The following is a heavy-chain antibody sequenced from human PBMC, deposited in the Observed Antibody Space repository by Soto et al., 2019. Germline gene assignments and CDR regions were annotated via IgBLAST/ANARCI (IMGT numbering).Heavy chain of an antibody. Sequence: LKISCKGSGYSFTSYWIGWVRQMPGKGLEWMGIIYPGDSDTRYSPSFQGQVTISADKSISTAYLQWSSLKASDTAMYYCARHSRDDYGNLAYYYYMDVWGKGTTVTVSS. CDR3: ARHSRDDYGNLAYYYYMDV. J-gene: IGHJ6*03. CDR2: IYPGDSDT. D-gene: IGHD4-17*01. CDR1: GYSFTSYW. V-gene: IGHV5-51*01.